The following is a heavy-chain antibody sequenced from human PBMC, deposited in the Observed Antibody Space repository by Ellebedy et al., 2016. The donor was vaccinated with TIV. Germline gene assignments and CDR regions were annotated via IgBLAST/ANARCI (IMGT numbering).Heavy chain of an antibody. J-gene: IGHJ6*02. CDR3: AKDNRCSGVTCYQNFYYRYGMDV. V-gene: IGHV3-23*01. CDR1: GFTFSSYA. CDR2: IGGSCIGT. Sequence: GESLKISXAASGFTFSSYAMSWVRQAPGKGLEWVSTIGGSCIGTCYADSVRGRFTVSRDSSKNTLNLQMNNLRADDTAVYYCAKDNRCSGVTCYQNFYYRYGMDVWGHGTTVTVSS. D-gene: IGHD2-15*01.